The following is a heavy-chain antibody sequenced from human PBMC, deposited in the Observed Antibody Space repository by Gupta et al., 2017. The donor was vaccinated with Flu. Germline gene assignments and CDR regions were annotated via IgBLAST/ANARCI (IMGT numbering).Heavy chain of an antibody. D-gene: IGHD3-22*01. CDR3: TTAFRDSNGSYHDY. V-gene: IGHV3-15*01. CDR1: GLTFDKAW. Sequence: VDLMESGGGLVKPGGSLRVSCTASGLTFDKAWMNWVRQAPGKGLEWVGRINTKADGETTEYATPVKDRFIISRDDSNNKVYLQMNSLKIEDTAKYYCTTAFRDSNGSYHDYWGQGTLVIVS. CDR2: INTKADGETT. J-gene: IGHJ4*02.